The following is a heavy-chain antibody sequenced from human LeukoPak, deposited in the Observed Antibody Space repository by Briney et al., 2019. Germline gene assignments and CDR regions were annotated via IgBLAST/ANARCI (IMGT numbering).Heavy chain of an antibody. CDR2: ISGSGGST. D-gene: IGHD2-15*01. V-gene: IGHV3-23*01. CDR3: AKVRTELGYCSGGSCYGHLFDY. Sequence: GGSLRLSCAASGFTLSSYAMSWVRQAPGKGLEWVSAISGSGGSTYYADSVKGRFTISRDNSKNTLYLQMNSLRAEDTAVYYCAKVRTELGYCSGGSCYGHLFDYWGQGTLVTVSS. CDR1: GFTLSSYA. J-gene: IGHJ4*02.